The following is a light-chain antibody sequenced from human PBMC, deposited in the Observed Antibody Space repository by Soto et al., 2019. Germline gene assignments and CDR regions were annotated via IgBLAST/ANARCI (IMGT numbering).Light chain of an antibody. CDR1: QSVSNN. V-gene: IGKV3-20*01. J-gene: IGKJ1*01. CDR2: AAS. Sequence: EIVLTQSPGTLSLSPGERATLSFRASQSVSNNLTWYQQKPGQAPRLPIYAASSRATGIPDRFSGGGSGTDFTLTISRLEPEDFAVYYCQQCGSSPWTFGQGTKVDIK. CDR3: QQCGSSPWT.